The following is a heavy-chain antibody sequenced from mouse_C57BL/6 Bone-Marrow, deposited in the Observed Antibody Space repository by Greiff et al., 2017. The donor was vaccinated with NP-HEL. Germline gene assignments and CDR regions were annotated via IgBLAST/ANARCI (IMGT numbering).Heavy chain of an antibody. D-gene: IGHD1-1*01. CDR3: ARHYGSPFAY. V-gene: IGHV1-81*01. J-gene: IGHJ3*01. CDR1: GYTFTSYG. CDR2: IYPRSGNT. Sequence: QVQLQQSGAELARPGASVKLSCKASGYTFTSYGISWVKQRTGQGLEWIGEIYPRSGNTYYNEKFKGKATLTADKSSSTAYMELRSLTSEDSAVYFCARHYGSPFAYWGQGTLVTVSA.